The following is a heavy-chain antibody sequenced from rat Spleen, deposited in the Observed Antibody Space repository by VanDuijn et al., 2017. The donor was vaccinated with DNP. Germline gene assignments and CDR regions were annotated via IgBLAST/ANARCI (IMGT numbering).Heavy chain of an antibody. CDR1: GFTFSHYY. Sequence: EVQLVESGGGLVQPGRSLKLSCAASGFTFSHYYMAWVRQAPTKGLEWVAYISYDGGSTYYGDSVKGRFTISRANVKSTLYLQMNSLRSEDMATYYCVRWYNSGYYFDYWGQGVLVTVSS. D-gene: IGHD4-3*01. J-gene: IGHJ2*01. V-gene: IGHV5-22*01. CDR3: VRWYNSGYYFDY. CDR2: ISYDGGST.